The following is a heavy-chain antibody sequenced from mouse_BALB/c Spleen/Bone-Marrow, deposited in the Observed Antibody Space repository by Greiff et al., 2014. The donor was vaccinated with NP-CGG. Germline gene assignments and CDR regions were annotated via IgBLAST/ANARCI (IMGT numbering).Heavy chain of an antibody. D-gene: IGHD4-1*01. CDR2: IDPENGNT. Sequence: VQLQQPGAELVRPGALVKLSCKASGFSIKNYYMHWVKQRPEKGLEWIGWIDPENGNTKYDPKFQGKASITADTSSNTAYLQLSSLTSEDTAVYYCARCNWDEYYAMDYWGQGTSVTVSS. V-gene: IGHV14-1*02. CDR1: GFSIKNYY. J-gene: IGHJ4*01. CDR3: ARCNWDEYYAMDY.